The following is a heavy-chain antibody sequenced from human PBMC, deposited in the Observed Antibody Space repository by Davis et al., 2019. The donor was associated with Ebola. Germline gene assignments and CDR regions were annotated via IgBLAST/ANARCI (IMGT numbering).Heavy chain of an antibody. Sequence: SETLSLTCTVSGGSMSSSSYYWGWIRQPPGKGLEWMGGMYYGVNTHYNPSLKSRVTISVDTSKNQFSLKLSSVTAADTAVYYCARGRGWLQSNWFDPWGQGTLVTVSS. CDR1: GGSMSSSSYY. J-gene: IGHJ5*02. V-gene: IGHV4-39*07. D-gene: IGHD5-24*01. CDR2: MYYGVNT. CDR3: ARGRGWLQSNWFDP.